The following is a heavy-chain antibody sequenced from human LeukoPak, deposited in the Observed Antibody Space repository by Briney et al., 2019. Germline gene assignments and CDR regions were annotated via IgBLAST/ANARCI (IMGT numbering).Heavy chain of an antibody. CDR1: GXTFSSYW. CDR2: INSDGSST. CDR3: ARGMVAGYYYYYYGMDV. J-gene: IGHJ6*02. V-gene: IGHV3-74*01. D-gene: IGHD6-19*01. Sequence: PGGSLRLSCAASGXTFSSYWMHWVRQAPGKGLVWVSRINSDGSSTSYADSVKGRFTISRDNAKNTLYLQMNSLRAEDTAVYYCARGMVAGYYYYYYGMDVWGQGTTVTVSS.